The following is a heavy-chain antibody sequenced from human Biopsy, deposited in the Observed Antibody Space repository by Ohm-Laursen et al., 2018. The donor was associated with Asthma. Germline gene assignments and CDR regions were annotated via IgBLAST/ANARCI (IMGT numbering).Heavy chain of an antibody. D-gene: IGHD6-19*01. J-gene: IGHJ6*02. V-gene: IGHV4-39*01. CDR1: GGSISNSNYY. Sequence: SETLSLTCIVSGGSISNSNYYWGWIRQSPGKGLEWIGSLHYSGSPYYTFYNPSLGSRVTISLDASKIEFSLRLTYVTAADTAQYYCARQSGYRSGWPKLLFVYYGMDVWGPGTTVTVSS. CDR3: ARQSGYRSGWPKLLFVYYGMDV. CDR2: LHYSGSPYYT.